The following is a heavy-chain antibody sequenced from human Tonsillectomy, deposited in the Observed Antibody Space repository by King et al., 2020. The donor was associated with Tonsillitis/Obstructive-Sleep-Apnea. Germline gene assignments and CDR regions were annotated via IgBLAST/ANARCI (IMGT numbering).Heavy chain of an antibody. CDR1: GFTFRSYV. Sequence: VQLVESGGGVVQPGRSLRLSCAASGFTFRSYVMHWVRQAPGKGLEWVAIIAYDRSNRYYADSVKGRFTISRDNSKNTLYLQMNSLRAEDTAVYYCVRNWDTYYYHYYMDVWGKGTTVTVSS. V-gene: IGHV3-30*01. J-gene: IGHJ6*03. CDR3: VRNWDTYYYHYYMDV. D-gene: IGHD1-26*01. CDR2: IAYDRSNR.